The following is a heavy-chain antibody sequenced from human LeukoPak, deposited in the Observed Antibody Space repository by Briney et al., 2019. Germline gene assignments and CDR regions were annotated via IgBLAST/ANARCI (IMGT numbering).Heavy chain of an antibody. CDR3: ARDFGGGPDSGEDY. D-gene: IGHD3-16*01. Sequence: ASVTVSCKASGGTFSSYAISWVRQAPGQGLEWMGWISAYNGNTNYAQKLQGRVTMTTDTSTSTAYMELRSLRSDATAVYYCARDFGGGPDSGEDYWGQGTLVTVSS. J-gene: IGHJ4*02. CDR1: GGTFSSYA. CDR2: ISAYNGNT. V-gene: IGHV1-18*01.